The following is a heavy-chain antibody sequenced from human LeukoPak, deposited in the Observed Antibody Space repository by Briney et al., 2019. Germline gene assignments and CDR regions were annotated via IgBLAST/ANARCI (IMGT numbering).Heavy chain of an antibody. V-gene: IGHV3-23*01. D-gene: IGHD5-18*01. CDR1: GFTFTNYA. J-gene: IGHJ4*02. Sequence: PGGSLRLSCAASGFTFTNYAMNWVRQAPGKGLEWVSAIGGSAGDTYYADSVKGRFTISRDNSKNTLYLQMNSLRAEDTAVYYCAKGGLGIQLWLPGYWGQGTLVTVSS. CDR3: AKGGLGIQLWLPGY. CDR2: IGGSAGDT.